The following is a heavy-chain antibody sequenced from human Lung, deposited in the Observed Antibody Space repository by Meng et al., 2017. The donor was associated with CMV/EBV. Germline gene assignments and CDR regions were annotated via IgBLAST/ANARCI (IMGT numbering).Heavy chain of an antibody. CDR2: ISYDGSNK. J-gene: IGHJ6*02. V-gene: IGHV3-30-3*01. CDR3: VRDQGGESMIAVLIERFGMDV. Sequence: SCAASGFTFNTYAMHWVRQAPGKGLEWVAVISYDGSNKYTADSVQGRLTISRDNSKNNLYLQMNSLTVEDTAVYYCVRDQGGESMIAVLIERFGMDVXGQGXTVTV. D-gene: IGHD3-22*01. CDR1: GFTFNTYA.